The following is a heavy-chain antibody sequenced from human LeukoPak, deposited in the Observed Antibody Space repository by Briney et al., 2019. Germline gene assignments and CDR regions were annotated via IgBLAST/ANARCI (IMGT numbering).Heavy chain of an antibody. CDR1: GFTFSSYW. CDR3: TRYFDYSKPFDY. V-gene: IGHV3-74*01. CDR2: ISTDGSST. Sequence: PGGSLRLSCAASGFTFSSYWMHWVRQGPGKGLVWVSRISTDGSSTNYADSVKGRFTISRDNAKNTLYLQMNSLRAEDTAVYYCTRYFDYSKPFDYWGQGTLVTVSS. D-gene: IGHD4-11*01. J-gene: IGHJ4*02.